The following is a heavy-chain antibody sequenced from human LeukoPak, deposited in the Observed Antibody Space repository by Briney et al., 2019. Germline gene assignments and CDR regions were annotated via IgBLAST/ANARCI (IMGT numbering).Heavy chain of an antibody. CDR2: ISYSGST. J-gene: IGHJ3*02. CDR1: GGSISSYY. CDR3: ARHYFYSSDSYRWAFDI. Sequence: SETLSLTCTVSGGSISSYYWSWIRQSPGRGLEWIGYISYSGSTNYNPSLESRVTISVDTSKNQFSLKLSSVTAADTAVYYCARHYFYSSDSYRWAFDIWGQGTVVTVSS. V-gene: IGHV4-59*08. D-gene: IGHD3-22*01.